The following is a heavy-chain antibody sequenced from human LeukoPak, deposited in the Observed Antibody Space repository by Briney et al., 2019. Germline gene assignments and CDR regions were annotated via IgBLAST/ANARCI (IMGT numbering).Heavy chain of an antibody. CDR2: ISAYNGNT. V-gene: IGHV1-18*01. Sequence: GASVEVSCKASGYTFTSHGISWVRQAPGQGLEWMGWISAYNGNTNYAQKLQGRVTMTTDTSTSTAYMELRSLRSDDTAVYYRARYSSGWYHFDSWGQGTLVTVSS. D-gene: IGHD6-19*01. CDR3: ARYSSGWYHFDS. J-gene: IGHJ4*02. CDR1: GYTFTSHG.